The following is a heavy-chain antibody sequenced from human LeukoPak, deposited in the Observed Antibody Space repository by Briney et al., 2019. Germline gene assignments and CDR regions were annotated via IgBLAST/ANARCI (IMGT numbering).Heavy chain of an antibody. CDR2: ITSSSSYT. V-gene: IGHV3-11*05. J-gene: IGHJ6*02. CDR1: GFTFSDYY. CDR3: ARGPKGYYGMDV. Sequence: PGGSLRLSCAASGFTFSDYYMSWIRQAPGKGLEWVSSITSSSSYTNYADSVKGRFTISRDNAKNSLYLQMNSLRAEDTAVYYCARGPKGYYGMDVWGQGTTGTVSS.